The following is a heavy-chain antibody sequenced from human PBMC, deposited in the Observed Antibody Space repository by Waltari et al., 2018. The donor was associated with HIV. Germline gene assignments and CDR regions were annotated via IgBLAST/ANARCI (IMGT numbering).Heavy chain of an antibody. D-gene: IGHD2-8*02. CDR2: IRSTSYGGTS. Sequence: EVHLLESGGGLVEPGRSLRLSCTASILTFADHAVTWVRQAPGRGLEWVGFIRSTSYGGTSEYAASVKGRFSMSRDDSKSIAYLQMSSLKADDTAVYYCATTRGVVVEGGLDYWGQGTLVTVSS. J-gene: IGHJ4*02. CDR3: ATTRGVVVEGGLDY. CDR1: ILTFADHA. V-gene: IGHV3-49*04.